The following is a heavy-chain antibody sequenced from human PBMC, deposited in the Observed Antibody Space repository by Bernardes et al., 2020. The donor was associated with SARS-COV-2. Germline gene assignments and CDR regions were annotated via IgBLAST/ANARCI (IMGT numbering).Heavy chain of an antibody. CDR1: GFTFSNYA. CDR3: VKDEGGMIRGAHDY. Sequence: GGSLRLSCAASGFTFSNYAMSWVRQAPGEGLKWVSSMSRTGVSTYYADSVKGRFTISRDNSKSTLFLQMNNLRVEDTAVFHCVKDEGGMIRGAHDYWGQGTLVTVAS. J-gene: IGHJ4*02. D-gene: IGHD3-10*01. V-gene: IGHV3-23*01. CDR2: MSRTGVST.